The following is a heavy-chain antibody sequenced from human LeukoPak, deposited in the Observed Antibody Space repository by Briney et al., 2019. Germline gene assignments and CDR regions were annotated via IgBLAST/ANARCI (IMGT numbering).Heavy chain of an antibody. Sequence: GGSLRLSCAASGFTFSNAWMSWVRQAPGKGLEWVGRIKSKTDGGTTDYAAPVKGRFTISRDDSKNTLYLQMNSLKTEDTAVYSCTTDWLGYCSGTNCPFDFWGQGTLVTVSS. CDR2: IKSKTDGGTT. D-gene: IGHD2-2*01. CDR1: GFTFSNAW. J-gene: IGHJ4*02. CDR3: TTDWLGYCSGTNCPFDF. V-gene: IGHV3-15*01.